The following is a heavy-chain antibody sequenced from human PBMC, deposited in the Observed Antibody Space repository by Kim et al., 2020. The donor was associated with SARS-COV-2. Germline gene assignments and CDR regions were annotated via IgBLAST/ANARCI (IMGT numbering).Heavy chain of an antibody. Sequence: SGPTLVNPTQTLTLTCTFSGFSLSPSGMCVSWIRQPPGKALEWLARIDWDDDKYYSTSLKTRLTISKDTSKNQVVLTMTNMDPVDTATYYCARSRITIFGVVDYGMDVWGQGTTVTVSS. V-gene: IGHV2-70*11. CDR1: GFSLSPSGMC. D-gene: IGHD3-3*01. CDR2: IDWDDDK. J-gene: IGHJ6*02. CDR3: ARSRITIFGVVDYGMDV.